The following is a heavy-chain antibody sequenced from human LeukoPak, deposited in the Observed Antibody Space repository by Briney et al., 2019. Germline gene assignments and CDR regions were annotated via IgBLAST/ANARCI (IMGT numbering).Heavy chain of an antibody. D-gene: IGHD6-13*01. CDR3: ARAGSSSWYVTYYMDV. V-gene: IGHV3-7*01. CDR2: IKQDGSEK. Sequence: PGGSLRLSCAASGFTFSSYWMSWVRQAPGKGLEWVANIKQDGSEKYYVDSVKGRFTISRDNAKNSLYLQMNSLRAEDTAVYYCARAGSSSWYVTYYMDVWGKGTTVTVSS. J-gene: IGHJ6*03. CDR1: GFTFSSYW.